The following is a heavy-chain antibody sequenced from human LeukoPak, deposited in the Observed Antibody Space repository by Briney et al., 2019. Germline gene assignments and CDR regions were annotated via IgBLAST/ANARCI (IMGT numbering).Heavy chain of an antibody. CDR3: ARGGQYYYDSSGYT. CDR2: IYYSGST. CDR1: GGSISSGGYY. D-gene: IGHD3-22*01. Sequence: SETLSLTCTVSGGSISSGGYYWSWNRQHPGKGLEWIGYIYYSGSTYYNPSPKSRVTISVDTSKNQFSLKLSSVTAADTAVYYCARGGQYYYDSSGYTWGQRTLVTVSS. V-gene: IGHV4-31*03. J-gene: IGHJ5*02.